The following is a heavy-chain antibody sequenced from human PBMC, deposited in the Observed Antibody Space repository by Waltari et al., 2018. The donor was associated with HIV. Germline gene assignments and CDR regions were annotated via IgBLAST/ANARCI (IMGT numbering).Heavy chain of an antibody. V-gene: IGHV3-53*01. Sequence: EVQLVESGGGLIQPGGSLRLSCAASGFLVRTNHMKWVRQAPGKXRDWVSFIYFGCTTVYADAVKGRFTISRDTIKTTMYLQMDSLRAEDTAVYYCARDPVDGSGSYRMDVWGQGTTVTVSS. CDR2: IYFGCTT. D-gene: IGHD3-10*01. J-gene: IGHJ6*02. CDR1: GFLVRTNH. CDR3: ARDPVDGSGSYRMDV.